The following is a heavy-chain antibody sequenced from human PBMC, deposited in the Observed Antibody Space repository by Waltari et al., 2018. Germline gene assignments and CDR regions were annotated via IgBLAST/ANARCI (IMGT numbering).Heavy chain of an antibody. CDR3: AGVNWNDRTFAI. D-gene: IGHD1-1*01. J-gene: IGHJ3*02. V-gene: IGHV3-13*01. CDR1: GFHFSTYD. Sequence: EVQLVESGGGLVQPGGSLRLSGAASGFHFSTYDMPWVRQGTGKRLEWVSAIGTYGNTFYIDSVKGRFTISRENAKSSLYLQMNSLRAEDTAMYYCAGVNWNDRTFAIWGQGTLVTVSS. CDR2: IGTYGNT.